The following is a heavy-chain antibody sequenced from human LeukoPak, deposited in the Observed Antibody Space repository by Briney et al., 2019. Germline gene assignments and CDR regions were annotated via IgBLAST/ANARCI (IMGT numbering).Heavy chain of an antibody. CDR3: ARRYPSVRGVNLRPQEVRKYYFDY. D-gene: IGHD3-10*01. V-gene: IGHV4-4*02. J-gene: IGHJ4*02. Sequence: SETLSLTCGVSGGSISSSNWWSWVRQPPGKGLEWIGDINHSGSTNYNPSLKSRVTMSVDTSKKHFSLKLSSVTAADTAVYYCARRYPSVRGVNLRPQEVRKYYFDYWGQGNLVTVSS. CDR1: GGSISSSNW. CDR2: INHSGST.